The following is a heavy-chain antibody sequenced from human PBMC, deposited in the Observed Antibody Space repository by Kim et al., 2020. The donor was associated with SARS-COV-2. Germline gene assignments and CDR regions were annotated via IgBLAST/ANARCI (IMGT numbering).Heavy chain of an antibody. J-gene: IGHJ4*02. D-gene: IGHD1-26*01. CDR2: NT. Sequence: NTKYSQKFQGRVTITRDTSASTAYMELSSLRSEDTAVYYCARWTELLYDYWGQGTLVTVSS. CDR3: ARWTELLYDY. V-gene: IGHV1-3*01.